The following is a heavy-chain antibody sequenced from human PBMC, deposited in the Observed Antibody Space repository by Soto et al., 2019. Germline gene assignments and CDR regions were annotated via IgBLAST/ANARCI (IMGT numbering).Heavy chain of an antibody. J-gene: IGHJ4*02. CDR2: IKQDGSEK. Sequence: GGSLRLSCAASGFTFSSYWMSWVRQAPGKGLEWVANIKQDGSEKYYVDSVKGRFTISRDNAKNSLYLQTNSLRAEDTAVYYCARVSTIFGVVINFDYWGQGTLVTVS. D-gene: IGHD3-3*01. CDR1: GFTFSSYW. V-gene: IGHV3-7*01. CDR3: ARVSTIFGVVINFDY.